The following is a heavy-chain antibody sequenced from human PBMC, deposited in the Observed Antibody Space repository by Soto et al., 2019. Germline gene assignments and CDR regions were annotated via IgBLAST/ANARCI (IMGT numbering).Heavy chain of an antibody. CDR1: RFTFSSYG. V-gene: IGHV3-30*18. CDR2: ISYDGSNK. Sequence: QVQLVESGGGVVQPGRSLRLSCAASRFTFSSYGMHWVRQAPGKGLEWVAVISYDGSNKYYADSVKGRFTISRDNSKNTLYLQMNSLRAEDTAVYYCAKGSAYFDYWGQGTLVTVSS. J-gene: IGHJ4*02. CDR3: AKGSAYFDY.